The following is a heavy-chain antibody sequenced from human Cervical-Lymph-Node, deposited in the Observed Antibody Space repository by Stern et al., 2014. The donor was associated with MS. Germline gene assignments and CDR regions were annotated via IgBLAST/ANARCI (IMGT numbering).Heavy chain of an antibody. J-gene: IGHJ4*02. V-gene: IGHV5-51*01. CDR1: GYSFTTYW. CDR2: IYPGDSNI. CDR3: ARASASGTSFDD. Sequence: EVQLVESGAEVKKPGESLKISCKGSGYSFTTYWIGWARQMPGKGLEWLGIIYPGDSNIRYSPSFQGQVTISADKSISTAYLQWSSLKASDTAIYYCARASASGTSFDDWGQGTLVTVSS. D-gene: IGHD6-13*01.